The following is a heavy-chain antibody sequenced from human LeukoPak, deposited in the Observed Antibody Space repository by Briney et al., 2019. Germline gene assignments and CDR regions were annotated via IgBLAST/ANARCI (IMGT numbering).Heavy chain of an antibody. D-gene: IGHD3-3*01. Sequence: ASVTVSFKASGYTFTSYDINWVRQATGQGLEWMGWMNPNSGNTGYAQKFQGRVTMTRNTSISTAYMELSSLRSEDTAVYYCARERYYDFWSGYHDAMDVWGQGTTVTVSS. CDR3: ARERYYDFWSGYHDAMDV. V-gene: IGHV1-8*01. J-gene: IGHJ6*02. CDR1: GYTFTSYD. CDR2: MNPNSGNT.